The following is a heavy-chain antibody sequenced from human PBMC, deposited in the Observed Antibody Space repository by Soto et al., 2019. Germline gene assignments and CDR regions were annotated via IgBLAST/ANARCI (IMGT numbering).Heavy chain of an antibody. CDR1: GFTFINYA. CDR2: ISGNGANT. J-gene: IGHJ4*02. D-gene: IGHD6-19*01. Sequence: EVQLLESGGGFVQPGGSLRLSCAASGFTFINYAMTWVRQAPGEGLEWVSTISGNGANTHYADSVKGRFSISSDNSKNTLYIQMNSLRDEDTAVYYCAKDYGSSRYFFDYWGQGALVTVSS. CDR3: AKDYGSSRYFFDY. V-gene: IGHV3-23*01.